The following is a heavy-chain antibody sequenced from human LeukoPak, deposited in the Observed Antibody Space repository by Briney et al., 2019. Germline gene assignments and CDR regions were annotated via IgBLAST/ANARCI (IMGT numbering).Heavy chain of an antibody. CDR1: GGSISSSRYY. D-gene: IGHD1-1*01. CDR3: ARLTTANGFDP. CDR2: IYYSGST. V-gene: IGHV4-39*02. Sequence: SETLSLTCTVSGGSISSSRYYWGWICQPPGKGLEWIGSIYYSGSTYYNPFLKSRVTISVDTSKNDFSLRLSFVTAADTAVYYCARLTTANGFDPWGQGTLVTVSS. J-gene: IGHJ5*02.